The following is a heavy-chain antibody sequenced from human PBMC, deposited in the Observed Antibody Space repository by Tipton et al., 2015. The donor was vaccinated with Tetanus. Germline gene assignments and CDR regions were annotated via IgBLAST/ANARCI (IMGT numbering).Heavy chain of an antibody. CDR2: IFPDDSDT. Sequence: MQLVQSGVEVKKPGESLKISCRGSGYSFNSNWIGWVRQMPGKGLEWMGMIFPDDSDTRYSPSFQGHVTFSVDKSTSTVYLQWSSLKASDTAMYFCARMYSTSSPFDHWGQGTLVAVSS. CDR3: ARMYSTSSPFDH. CDR1: GYSFNSNW. J-gene: IGHJ4*02. V-gene: IGHV5-51*01. D-gene: IGHD6-6*01.